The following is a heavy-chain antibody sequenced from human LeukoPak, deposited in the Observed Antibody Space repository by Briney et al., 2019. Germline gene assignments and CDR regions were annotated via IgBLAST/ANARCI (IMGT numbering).Heavy chain of an antibody. CDR2: INHSGST. D-gene: IGHD4-17*01. J-gene: IGHJ1*01. Sequence: PSETLSLTCAVYGGSFSGYYWSWIRQPPGKGPEWIGEINHSGSTNYNPSLKSRVTILVDTSKNQFSLKLSSVTAADTAVYYCARGHSPVTTKVSYFQHWGQGTLVTVSS. CDR3: ARGHSPVTTKVSYFQH. V-gene: IGHV4-34*01. CDR1: GGSFSGYY.